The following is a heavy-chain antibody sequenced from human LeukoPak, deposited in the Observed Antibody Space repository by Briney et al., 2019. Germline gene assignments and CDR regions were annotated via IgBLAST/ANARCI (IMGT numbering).Heavy chain of an antibody. D-gene: IGHD6-6*01. CDR3: AKDGRSSAPH. CDR2: ITNSGGGP. CDR1: GFTFSKYA. V-gene: IGHV3-23*01. Sequence: GGSLRLSCAASGFTFSKYAMSWVRQAPGKGPEWVSGITNSGGGPSSADSVKGQFTISRDNSKNTLYLQMNSLRVEDTAVYYCAKDGRSSAPHWGQGTLVTVSS. J-gene: IGHJ4*02.